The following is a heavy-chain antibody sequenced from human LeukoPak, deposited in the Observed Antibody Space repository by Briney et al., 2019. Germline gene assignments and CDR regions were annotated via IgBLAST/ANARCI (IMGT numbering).Heavy chain of an antibody. V-gene: IGHV1-2*02. CDR2: INPNSGGT. J-gene: IGHJ4*02. Sequence: ASVKVSCKASGGTFSSYAISWVRQAPGQGLEWMGWINPNSGGTNYAQKFQGRVTMTRDTSISTAYMELSRLRSDDTAVYYCARDSAVLVDWGQGTLVTVSS. CDR3: ARDSAVLVD. D-gene: IGHD2-8*02. CDR1: GGTFSSYA.